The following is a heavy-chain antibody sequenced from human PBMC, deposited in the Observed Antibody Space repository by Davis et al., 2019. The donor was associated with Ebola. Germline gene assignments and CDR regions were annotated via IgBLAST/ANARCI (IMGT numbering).Heavy chain of an antibody. J-gene: IGHJ4*02. D-gene: IGHD3-22*01. CDR2: INHSGST. CDR3: ARRYYYDSSGYSPFDY. Sequence: PGGSLRLSCAVYGGSFSGYYWSWIRQPPGKGLEWIGEINHSGSTNYNPSLKSRVTISVDTSKNQFSLKLSSVTAADTAVYYCARRYYYDSSGYSPFDYWGQGTLVTVSS. CDR1: GGSFSGYY. V-gene: IGHV4-34*01.